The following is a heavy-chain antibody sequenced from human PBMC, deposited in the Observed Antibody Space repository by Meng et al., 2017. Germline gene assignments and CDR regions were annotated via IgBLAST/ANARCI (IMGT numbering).Heavy chain of an antibody. CDR1: GFSLSTSGVG. D-gene: IGHD2-21*02. V-gene: IGHV2-5*02. Sequence: QHTLKDSCPTLVKPTQTPTLTCTFSGFSLSTSGVGVGWIRQPPGKALEWLALIYWDDDKRYSPSLKSRLTITKDTSKNQVVLTMTNMDPVDTATYYCAHRRGDSREGWFDPWGQGTLVTVSS. J-gene: IGHJ5*02. CDR2: IYWDDDK. CDR3: AHRRGDSREGWFDP.